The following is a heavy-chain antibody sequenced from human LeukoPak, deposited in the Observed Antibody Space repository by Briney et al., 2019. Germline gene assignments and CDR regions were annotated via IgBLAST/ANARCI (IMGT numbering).Heavy chain of an antibody. V-gene: IGHV4-34*01. D-gene: IGHD3-3*01. CDR2: INHSGST. J-gene: IGHJ4*02. Sequence: PSETLSLXCAVYGGSFSGYYWSWIRQPPGKGLEWIGEINHSGSTNYNPSLKSRVTISVDTSKNQFSLKLSSVTAADTAVYYCASSRGFWSGLHDYWGQGTLVTVSS. CDR3: ASSRGFWSGLHDY. CDR1: GGSFSGYY.